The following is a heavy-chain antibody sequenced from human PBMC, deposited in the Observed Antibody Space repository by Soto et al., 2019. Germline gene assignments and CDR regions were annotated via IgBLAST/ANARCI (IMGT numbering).Heavy chain of an antibody. CDR1: GLTFSISG. Sequence: GGSLRLSCAASGLTFSISGMPWVRQDPGKGRGGVAVRSYDGSNKYYAASVQRRFTISRDNSKNTLYLQMNSLRADDTAVYYCAKNRALVPAAIDEYYYYGMDVWGQGTTVTVSS. V-gene: IGHV3-30*18. CDR2: RSYDGSNK. D-gene: IGHD2-2*01. J-gene: IGHJ6*02. CDR3: AKNRALVPAAIDEYYYYGMDV.